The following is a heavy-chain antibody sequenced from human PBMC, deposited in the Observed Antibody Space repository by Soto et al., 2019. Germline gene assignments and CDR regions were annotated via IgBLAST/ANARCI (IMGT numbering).Heavy chain of an antibody. CDR3: ARGREIVVVPAAGYFN. CDR1: GYTFTGYY. V-gene: IGHV1-2*04. J-gene: IGHJ4*02. CDR2: INPNSGGT. Sequence: ASVKVSCKASGYTFTGYYMHWVRQAPGQGLEWMGWINPNSGGTNYAQKFQGWVTMTRDTSISTAYMELSRLRSDDTAVYYCARGREIVVVPAAGYFNWGQGTLVTSPQ. D-gene: IGHD2-2*01.